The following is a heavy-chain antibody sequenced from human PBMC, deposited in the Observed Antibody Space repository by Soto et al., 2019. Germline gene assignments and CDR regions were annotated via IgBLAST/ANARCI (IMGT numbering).Heavy chain of an antibody. V-gene: IGHV5-51*01. Sequence: GESLKISCKGSGYSFTSYWIGWVRQMPGKGLEWMGIIYPGDSDTRYSPSFQGQVTISADKSISTAYLQWSSLKASDTAMYYCATTDPPEYSGFDTWGQGTLLTVSS. CDR1: GYSFTSYW. J-gene: IGHJ4*02. D-gene: IGHD6-6*01. CDR2: IYPGDSDT. CDR3: ATTDPPEYSGFDT.